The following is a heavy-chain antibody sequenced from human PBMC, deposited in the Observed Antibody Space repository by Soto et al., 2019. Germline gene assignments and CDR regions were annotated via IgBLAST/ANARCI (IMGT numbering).Heavy chain of an antibody. D-gene: IGHD2-2*01. CDR2: VYHTGNT. Sequence: QPPGKGLEWIGSVYHTGNTYYSLSLRSRVAISVDTSQNQFSLSLDAVSAADTATYYCLRAEGGILDSVPVSACQLNRSTDL. CDR3: LRAEGGILDSVPVSACQLNRSTDL. V-gene: IGHV4-39*01. J-gene: IGHJ2*01.